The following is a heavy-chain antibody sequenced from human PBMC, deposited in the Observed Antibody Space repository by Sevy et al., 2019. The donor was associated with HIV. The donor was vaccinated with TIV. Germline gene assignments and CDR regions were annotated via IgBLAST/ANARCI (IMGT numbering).Heavy chain of an antibody. Sequence: SETLSLTCTVSGGSISSSSYYWGWIRQPPGKGLEWIGSIYYSGSTYYNPSLKSRVTISVDTSKNQFSLKLSSVTAAXXXXXXXXXXXXXXXXXXYYGMDVWGQWTTVTVSS. J-gene: IGHJ6*02. CDR2: IYYSGST. V-gene: IGHV4-39*01. CDR1: GGSISSSSYY. CDR3: XXXXXXXXXXXYYGMDV.